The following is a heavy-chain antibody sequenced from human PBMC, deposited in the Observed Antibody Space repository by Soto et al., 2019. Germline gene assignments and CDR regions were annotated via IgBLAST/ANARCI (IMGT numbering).Heavy chain of an antibody. CDR1: GGSISSSNW. V-gene: IGHV4-4*02. Sequence: SETLSLTCAVSGGSISSSNWWSWVRQPPGKGLEWIGEIYHSGSTNYNPSLKSRVTISVDKSKNQFSLKLSSVTAADTAVYYCARHRGYSYGYKDCFDYWGQRTLVTVSS. CDR3: ARHRGYSYGYKDCFDY. D-gene: IGHD5-18*01. J-gene: IGHJ4*02. CDR2: IYHSGST.